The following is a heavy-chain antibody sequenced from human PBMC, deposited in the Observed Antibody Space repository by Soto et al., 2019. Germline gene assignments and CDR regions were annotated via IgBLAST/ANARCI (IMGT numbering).Heavy chain of an antibody. D-gene: IGHD6-6*01. CDR2: ISGSGGST. Sequence: GGSLRLSCAASGFTFSSYAMSWVRQAPGKGLEWVSAISGSGGSTYYADSVKGRFTISRDNSKNTLYLQMNSLRAEDTAVYYCAKEAPYSSSSYDLYYFDYWGQGTLVTVSS. CDR1: GFTFSSYA. J-gene: IGHJ4*02. CDR3: AKEAPYSSSSYDLYYFDY. V-gene: IGHV3-23*01.